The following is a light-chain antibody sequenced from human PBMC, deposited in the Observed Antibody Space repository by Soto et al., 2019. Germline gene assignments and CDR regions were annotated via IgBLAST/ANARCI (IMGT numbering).Light chain of an antibody. V-gene: IGKV3-11*01. CDR3: QQRSNWPL. CDR1: QSISDT. J-gene: IGKJ5*01. Sequence: EIVMTQSPATLSVSPGGRATLSCRASQSISDTLAWYQQKPGQAPRLLIYAASTRATGIPARFSGSGSGTDFTLTISSLEPEDSAVYYCQQRSNWPLFGQGTRLEIK. CDR2: AAS.